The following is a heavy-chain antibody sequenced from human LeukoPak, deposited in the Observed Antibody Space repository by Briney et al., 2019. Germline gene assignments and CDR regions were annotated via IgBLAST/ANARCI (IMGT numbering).Heavy chain of an antibody. CDR2: VSGYDGST. Sequence: SVKVSCKASGYTFTAYYIHWVRQAPGQGLEWMGWVSGYDGSTNYAQKFEGRVAMTTDTSSTTAYMELRSLKSDDTAIYYCARGDWFDPWGQGTLVTLSS. CDR3: ARGDWFDP. J-gene: IGHJ5*02. V-gene: IGHV1-18*04. CDR1: GYTFTAYY. D-gene: IGHD2-21*01.